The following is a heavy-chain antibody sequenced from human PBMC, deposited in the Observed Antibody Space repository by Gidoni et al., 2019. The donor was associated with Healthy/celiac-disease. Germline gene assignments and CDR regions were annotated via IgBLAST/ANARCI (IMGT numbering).Heavy chain of an antibody. J-gene: IGHJ6*02. CDR1: GGTFSSYA. D-gene: IGHD3-3*01. Sequence: QVQLVQSGAEVKKPGSSVKVSCKASGGTFSSYAISWVLQAPGQGLEWMGRIIPILGIANYAQKFQGRVTITADKSTSTAYMELSSLRSEDTAVYYCARDPPGITIFGVVTNPYYYYGMDVWGQGTTVTVSS. V-gene: IGHV1-69*09. CDR3: ARDPPGITIFGVVTNPYYYYGMDV. CDR2: IIPILGIA.